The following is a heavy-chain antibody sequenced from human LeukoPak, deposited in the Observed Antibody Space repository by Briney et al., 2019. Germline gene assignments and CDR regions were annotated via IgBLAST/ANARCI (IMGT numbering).Heavy chain of an antibody. CDR1: GFTFSSYW. J-gene: IGHJ4*02. CDR3: VRDAFSNGPDMDY. CDR2: IKQDGSER. D-gene: IGHD2-8*01. Sequence: GGSLRLSCAVSGFTFSSYWMGWVRQAPGKGLEWVANIKQDGSERYYVDSVRGRFTISRDNAKSSLYLQMNSLRAEDTAVYYCVRDAFSNGPDMDYWGQGTLVTVSS. V-gene: IGHV3-7*01.